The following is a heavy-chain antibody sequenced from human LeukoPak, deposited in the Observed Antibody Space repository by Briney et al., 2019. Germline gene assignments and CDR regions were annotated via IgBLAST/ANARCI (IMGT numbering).Heavy chain of an antibody. CDR1: GFTFSSYW. D-gene: IGHD6-13*01. CDR2: INGDGRTT. Sequence: GGSLRLSCAASGFTFSSYWMHWVRQVPGKGLVWVSRINGDGRTTTYADSVKGRFTISRDNAKNSLYLQMNSLRAEDTALYYCAKDTFTGYSSSWYPLDYWGQGTLVTVSS. V-gene: IGHV3-74*01. CDR3: AKDTFTGYSSSWYPLDY. J-gene: IGHJ4*02.